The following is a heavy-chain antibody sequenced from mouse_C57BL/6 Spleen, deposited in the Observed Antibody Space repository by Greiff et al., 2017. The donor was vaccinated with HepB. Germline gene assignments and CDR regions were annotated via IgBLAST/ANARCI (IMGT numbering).Heavy chain of an antibody. CDR2: INYDGSST. V-gene: IGHV5-16*01. Sequence: DVKLVESEGGLVQPGSSMKLSCTASGFTFSDYYMAWVRQVPEKGLEWVANINYDGSSTYYMHSLKSRFIITRDNAKNILYMQMSSLKSEDTATYYCARGGHYARDYWGQGTSVTVSS. J-gene: IGHJ4*01. CDR1: GFTFSDYY. CDR3: ARGGHYARDY.